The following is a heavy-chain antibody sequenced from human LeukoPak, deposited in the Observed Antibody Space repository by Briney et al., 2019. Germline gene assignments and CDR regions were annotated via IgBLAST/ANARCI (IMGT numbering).Heavy chain of an antibody. D-gene: IGHD6-19*01. CDR3: ANVAVAGDY. V-gene: IGHV3-23*01. J-gene: IGHJ4*02. Sequence: PGGSLRLSCAASVFTFSSYAMSDVRQAPGKGVESVSAISGSGGSTYYADSVKGRLTISRDNSKNTLYLQMNSLRAEDTAVYYCANVAVAGDYWGQGTLVTVSS. CDR2: ISGSGGST. CDR1: VFTFSSYA.